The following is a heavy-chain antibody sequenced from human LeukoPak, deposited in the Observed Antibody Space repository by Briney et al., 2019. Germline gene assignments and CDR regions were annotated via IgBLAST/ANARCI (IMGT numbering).Heavy chain of an antibody. CDR1: GYTFSSYD. CDR3: ARDRVGVGGNGWEN. J-gene: IGHJ4*02. V-gene: IGHV1-8*01. D-gene: IGHD6-19*01. CDR2: MSPDSGNT. Sequence: ASVKVSCKASGYTFSSYDINWVRQATGHRLEWMGWMSPDSGNTGYVQKFQGRVIMTRDTSISTAYMELSSLTSEDTAVYFCARDRVGVGGNGWENWGQGTLVTVSS.